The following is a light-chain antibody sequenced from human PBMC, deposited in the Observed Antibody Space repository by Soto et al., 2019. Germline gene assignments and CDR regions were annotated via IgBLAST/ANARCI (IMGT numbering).Light chain of an antibody. Sequence: QSALTQPRSVSGSPGQSVTVPCIGTSSDVGDYNSVSWYQQHPGKAPKLMIYDVSKRPSGVPDRFSGSKSGNTASLTISGLQAEDEADYYCCSYVGSYSYVFGIGTKLTVL. CDR2: DVS. V-gene: IGLV2-11*01. CDR3: CSYVGSYSYV. J-gene: IGLJ1*01. CDR1: SSDVGDYNS.